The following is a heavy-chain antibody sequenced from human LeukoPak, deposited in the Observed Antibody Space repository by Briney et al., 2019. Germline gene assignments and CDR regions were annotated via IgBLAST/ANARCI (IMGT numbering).Heavy chain of an antibody. CDR1: GYTFTGYY. J-gene: IGHJ6*03. V-gene: IGHV1-2*02. CDR2: INPNSGGT. Sequence: ASVKVSCKASGYTFTGYYMHWVRQAPGQGLEWMGWINPNSGGTNYAQKFQGRVTMTRDTSISTAYMELSRLRSDDTAVYYCARAQPRDRSYYMDAWGKGTTVTVAS. CDR3: ARAQPRDRSYYMDA. D-gene: IGHD2-2*01.